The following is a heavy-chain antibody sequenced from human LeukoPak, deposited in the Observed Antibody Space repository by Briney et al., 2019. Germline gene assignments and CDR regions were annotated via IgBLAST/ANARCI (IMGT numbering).Heavy chain of an antibody. Sequence: RASVKVSCKASGYTFTGYYMHWVRQAPGQGLEWMGWITPNSGGTNYAQKFQGRVTMTRDTSISTAYMELGMRRSDDTAVDYCAREGGEDIVVVVSETGPSGYWGQGTLVTVSS. CDR2: ITPNSGGT. CDR1: GYTFTGYY. D-gene: IGHD2-15*01. V-gene: IGHV1-2*02. CDR3: AREGGEDIVVVVSETGPSGY. J-gene: IGHJ4*02.